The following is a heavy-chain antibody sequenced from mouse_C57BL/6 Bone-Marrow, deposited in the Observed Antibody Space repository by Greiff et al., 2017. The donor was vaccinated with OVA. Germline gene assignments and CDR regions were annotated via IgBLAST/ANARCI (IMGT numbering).Heavy chain of an antibody. CDR2: IDPSDSYT. V-gene: IGHV1-59*01. CDR3: ARLFFAD. CDR1: GYTFTSYW. J-gene: IGHJ3*01. Sequence: VQLQQPGAELVRPGTSVKLSCKASGYTFTSYWMHWVKQRPGQGLEWIGVIDPSDSYTNYNQKFKGKATLTVDTSSSTAYMQLSSLTSEDSAVYYCARLFFADWGQGTLVTVSA.